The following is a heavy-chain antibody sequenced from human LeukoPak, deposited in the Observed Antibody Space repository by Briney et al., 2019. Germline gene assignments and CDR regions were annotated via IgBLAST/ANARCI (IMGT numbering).Heavy chain of an antibody. CDR1: GGSISSSSYY. D-gene: IGHD3-3*01. V-gene: IGHV4-39*07. CDR3: ARGVTIFGVVRNWFDP. Sequence: PSETLSLTCTVSGGSISSSSYYWGLIRQPPGKGLEWIGSIYYSGSTYYNPSLKSRVTISVDTSKNQFSLKLSSVTAADTAVYYCARGVTIFGVVRNWFDPWGQGTLVTVSS. CDR2: IYYSGST. J-gene: IGHJ5*02.